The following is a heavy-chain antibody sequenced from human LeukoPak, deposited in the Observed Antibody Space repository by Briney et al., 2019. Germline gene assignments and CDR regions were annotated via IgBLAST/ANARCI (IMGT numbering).Heavy chain of an antibody. Sequence: SETLPLTCAVYGGSFSGYYWSWIRQPPGKGLEWIGEINHSGSTNYNPSLKSRVTISVDTSKNQLSLKLNSVTAADTAVYYCARRGYYGSGSFDYWGQGTLVTVSS. CDR1: GGSFSGYY. V-gene: IGHV4-34*01. D-gene: IGHD3-10*01. J-gene: IGHJ4*02. CDR2: INHSGST. CDR3: ARRGYYGSGSFDY.